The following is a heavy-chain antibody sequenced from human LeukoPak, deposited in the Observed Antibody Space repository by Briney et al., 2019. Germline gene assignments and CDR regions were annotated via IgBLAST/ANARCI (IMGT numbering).Heavy chain of an antibody. V-gene: IGHV1-69*02. J-gene: IGHJ4*02. D-gene: IGHD3-10*01. CDR3: ARRSGRYMRDY. CDR2: IIPILGIA. CDR1: GGTFSSYT. Sequence: GASVKVSCKASGGTFSSYTISWVRQAPGQGLEWMGRIIPILGIANYAQKFQGRVTITADKSTSTAYMELSSLRSEDTAVYYCARRSGRYMRDYWGQGTLVTVSS.